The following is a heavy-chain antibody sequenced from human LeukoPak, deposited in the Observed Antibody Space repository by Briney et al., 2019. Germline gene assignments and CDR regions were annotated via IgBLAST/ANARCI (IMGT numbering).Heavy chain of an antibody. D-gene: IGHD3-22*01. CDR2: ISYDGSNK. J-gene: IGHJ4*02. CDR3: AKEALATYYYDSSGIRGSAYYFDY. Sequence: GGSLKLSCAASGFTFSSYGMHWVRQAPGKGLEWVAVISYDGSNKYYADSVKGRFTISRDNSKNTLYLQMNSLRAEDTAVYYCAKEALATYYYDSSGIRGSAYYFDYWGQGTLVTVSS. CDR1: GFTFSSYG. V-gene: IGHV3-30*18.